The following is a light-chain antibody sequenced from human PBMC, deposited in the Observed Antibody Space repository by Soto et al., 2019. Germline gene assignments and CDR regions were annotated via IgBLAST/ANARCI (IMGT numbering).Light chain of an antibody. CDR2: ENN. Sequence: QSVLTQPPSVSAAPGQKVTISCSGTSSNIGNNYVSWYQQLPETAPKLLIYENNKRPSGIPDRFSGSKSGTSATLGITGLQTGDEADYYCGTWDSSLSAGVFGGGTQVTVL. V-gene: IGLV1-51*02. CDR1: SSNIGNNY. CDR3: GTWDSSLSAGV. J-gene: IGLJ2*01.